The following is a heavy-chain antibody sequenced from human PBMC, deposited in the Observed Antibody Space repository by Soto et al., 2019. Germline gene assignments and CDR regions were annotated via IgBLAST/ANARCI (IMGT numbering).Heavy chain of an antibody. V-gene: IGHV3-33*01. CDR2: IWYDGSNK. D-gene: IGHD5-18*01. Sequence: QVQLVESGGGVVQPGTSLRLSCAASGFTFSTYGMHWVRQAPGKGLEWVAVIWYDGSNKYHGDSLKGRITISRDNSKNTLYLQINNLRAEDTAVYYCGRDGALGDTAVVDSWGQGTLVTVSS. CDR3: GRDGALGDTAVVDS. J-gene: IGHJ4*02. CDR1: GFTFSTYG.